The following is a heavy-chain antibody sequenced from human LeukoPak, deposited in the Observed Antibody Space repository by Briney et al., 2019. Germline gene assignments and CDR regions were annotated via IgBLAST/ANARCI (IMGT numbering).Heavy chain of an antibody. J-gene: IGHJ6*04. CDR3: ARDSLAQALGYPGYYYGMDV. Sequence: SETLSLTCAVSGYSISSGYYWGWIRPPPGKGLEWIGSIYHSGSTYYNPSLKSRVTISVDTSKNQFSLKLSSVTAADTAVYYCARDSLAQALGYPGYYYGMDVWGNGTTVTVSS. V-gene: IGHV4-38-2*02. CDR2: IYHSGST. CDR1: GYSISSGYY. D-gene: IGHD2-15*01.